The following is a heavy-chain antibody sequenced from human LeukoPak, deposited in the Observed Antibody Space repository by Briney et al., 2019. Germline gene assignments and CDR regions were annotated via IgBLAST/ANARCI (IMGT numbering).Heavy chain of an antibody. V-gene: IGHV4-39*07. CDR2: TYYSGST. D-gene: IGHD3-10*01. CDR1: GGSISSSGYY. CDR3: ARGAPYYAPFDY. Sequence: PSETLSLTCTVSGGSISSSGYYWGWIRQPPGKGLEWIGSTYYSGSTNYNPSLKSRVTISVDTSKNQFSLKLSSVTAADTAVYYCARGAPYYAPFDYWGQGTLVTVSS. J-gene: IGHJ4*02.